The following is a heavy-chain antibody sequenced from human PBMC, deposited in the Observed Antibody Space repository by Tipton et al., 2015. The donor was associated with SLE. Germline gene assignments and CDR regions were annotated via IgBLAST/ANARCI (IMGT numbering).Heavy chain of an antibody. Sequence: TLSLTCVVYGGSFSDYSWSWIRQSPGKGLEWIGEINHSGSTNYNPSLKSRVTISVDTSKIQFSLKLSSVTAADTAVYYCARGSPGYFGSGQRTFDYWGQGTLVTVSS. J-gene: IGHJ4*02. D-gene: IGHD3-10*01. CDR2: INHSGST. V-gene: IGHV4-34*01. CDR1: GGSFSDYS. CDR3: ARGSPGYFGSGQRTFDY.